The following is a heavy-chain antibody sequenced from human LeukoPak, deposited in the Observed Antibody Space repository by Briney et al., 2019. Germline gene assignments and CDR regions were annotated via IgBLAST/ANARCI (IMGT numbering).Heavy chain of an antibody. CDR3: ARIGAAGTRYYFDY. Sequence: SETLSLTCTVSGVSISSTTYYWGWIRQPPGKGLEWIGTIYYSGTTRYNPSLKSRVAISVDTSKNQFSLNLSSVTAADTAVYYCARIGAAGTRYYFDYWSQGTLVTVSS. CDR2: IYYSGTT. CDR1: GVSISSTTYY. J-gene: IGHJ4*02. V-gene: IGHV4-39*01. D-gene: IGHD6-13*01.